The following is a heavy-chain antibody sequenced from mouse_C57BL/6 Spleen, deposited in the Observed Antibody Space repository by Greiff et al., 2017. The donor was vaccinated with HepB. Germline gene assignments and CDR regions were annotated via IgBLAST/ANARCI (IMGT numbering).Heavy chain of an antibody. J-gene: IGHJ3*01. CDR1: GFTFSSYG. D-gene: IGHD2-4*01. CDR2: ISSGGSYT. Sequence: EVHLVESGGDLVKPGGSLKLSCAASGFTFSSYGMSWVRQTPDKRLEWVATISSGGSYTYYPDSVKGRFTISRDNAKNTLYLQMSSLKSEDTAMYYCARPHYDYDGSWFAYWGQGTLVTVSA. CDR3: ARPHYDYDGSWFAY. V-gene: IGHV5-6*01.